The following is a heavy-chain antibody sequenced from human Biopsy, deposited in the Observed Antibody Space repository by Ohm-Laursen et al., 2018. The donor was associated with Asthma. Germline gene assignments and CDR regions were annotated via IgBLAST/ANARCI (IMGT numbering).Heavy chain of an antibody. CDR3: ARCQVGYSSGWSLLLKNIYYSGMDV. Sequence: GASVKVSCKVPGGTFSNFAISWVRQAPGQGLEWLGGIMTVFGTTNYAQKFQGRVTITADESTSTAYMEVTSLRSEDTAIYYCARCQVGYSSGWSLLLKNIYYSGMDVWGQGTAVTVSS. D-gene: IGHD6-19*01. V-gene: IGHV1-69*13. CDR1: GGTFSNFA. CDR2: IMTVFGTT. J-gene: IGHJ6*02.